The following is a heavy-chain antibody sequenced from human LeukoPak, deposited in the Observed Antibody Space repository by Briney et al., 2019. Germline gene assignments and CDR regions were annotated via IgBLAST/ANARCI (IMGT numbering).Heavy chain of an antibody. CDR1: GYTFTSYY. Sequence: ASVKVSCKASGYTFTSYYMHWVRQAPGQGLEWMGIINPSGGSTSYAQKFQGRVTMTRDTSMSTVYMELSSLRSEDTAVYYCARDEYYYDSSGYYGYWGQGTLVTVSS. V-gene: IGHV1-46*01. J-gene: IGHJ4*02. CDR2: INPSGGST. D-gene: IGHD3-22*01. CDR3: ARDEYYYDSSGYYGY.